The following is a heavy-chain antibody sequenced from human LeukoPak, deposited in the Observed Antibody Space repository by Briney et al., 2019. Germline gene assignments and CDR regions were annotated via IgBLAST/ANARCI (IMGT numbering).Heavy chain of an antibody. CDR1: GGSISSGDYY. V-gene: IGHV4-61*08. CDR2: IYYSGST. J-gene: IGHJ5*02. CDR3: AREYTVTEGGQWFDP. Sequence: SETLSLTCTVSGGSISSGDYYWSWIRQPPGKGLEWIGYIYYSGSTNYNPSLKSRVTISVDTSKNQFSLKLSSVTAADTAVYYCAREYTVTEGGQWFDPWGQGTLVTVSS. D-gene: IGHD4-17*01.